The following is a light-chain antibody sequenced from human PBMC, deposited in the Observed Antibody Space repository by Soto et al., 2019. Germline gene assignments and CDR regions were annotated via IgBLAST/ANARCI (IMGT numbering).Light chain of an antibody. CDR2: EVT. Sequence: QSALTQPASVSGSPGQSITLSCTGTSSDVGGFDSVSWYQQDPGSAPKLMIYEVTNRPSGVSHRFSATNSGNTASLTISGLQTEDEADYYCSSYTSSNTLVFGTGTKLTVL. V-gene: IGLV2-14*01. CDR3: SSYTSSNTLV. J-gene: IGLJ1*01. CDR1: SSDVGGFDS.